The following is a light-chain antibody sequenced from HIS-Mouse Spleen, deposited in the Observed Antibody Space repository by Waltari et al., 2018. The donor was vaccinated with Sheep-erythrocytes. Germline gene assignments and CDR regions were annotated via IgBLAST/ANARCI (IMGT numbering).Light chain of an antibody. CDR3: QSADSSGTYV. CDR1: ALPKQY. J-gene: IGLJ1*01. CDR2: KDS. V-gene: IGLV3-25*03. Sequence: SYELTQPPSVSVSPGQTARITCSGDALPKQYAYWYQQKPGQAPGVVIYKDSERPSGLPDRFSGSTSGTTVTLTISGVQAEDEADYYCQSADSSGTYVFGTGTKVTVL.